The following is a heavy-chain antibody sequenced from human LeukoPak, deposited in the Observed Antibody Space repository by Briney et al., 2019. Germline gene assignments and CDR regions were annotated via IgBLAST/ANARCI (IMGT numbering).Heavy chain of an antibody. Sequence: PSETLSLTCTVSGGSMSHYYWSWIRQSPGKGLEWIGYIYYTGTSYNPSLKSRVTIPADTSKNQFSLKLISVTAADTAVYYCASRKLGNDYWGQGTLVTVSS. D-gene: IGHD7-27*01. CDR2: IYYTGT. V-gene: IGHV4-59*01. CDR3: ASRKLGNDY. CDR1: GGSMSHYY. J-gene: IGHJ4*02.